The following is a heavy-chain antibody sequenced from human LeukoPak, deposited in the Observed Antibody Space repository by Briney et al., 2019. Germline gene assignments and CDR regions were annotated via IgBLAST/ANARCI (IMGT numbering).Heavy chain of an antibody. CDR3: ARDSGNLRDDAFDI. J-gene: IGHJ3*02. Sequence: PSETLSLTCTVSGGSISSYYWSWIRQPPGKGLEWIGYIYYSGSTNYNPSLKSRVTISVDTFKNQFSLKLSSVTAADTAVYYCARDSGNLRDDAFDIWGQGTMVTVSS. CDR2: IYYSGST. V-gene: IGHV4-59*01. CDR1: GGSISSYY. D-gene: IGHD1-14*01.